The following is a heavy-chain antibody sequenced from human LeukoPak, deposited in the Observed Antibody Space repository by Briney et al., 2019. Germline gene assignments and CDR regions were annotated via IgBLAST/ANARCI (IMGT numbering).Heavy chain of an antibody. Sequence: SETLSLTCTVSGGSISSYYWSWIRQPPGKGLEWIGYIYYSGSTNYNPSLKSRVTISVDTSKNQFSLKLSSVTAADTAVYYCARGYRGRNWYYFDYWGQGTLVTVSS. J-gene: IGHJ4*02. V-gene: IGHV4-59*01. CDR1: GGSISSYY. CDR2: IYYSGST. CDR3: ARGYRGRNWYYFDY. D-gene: IGHD1-1*01.